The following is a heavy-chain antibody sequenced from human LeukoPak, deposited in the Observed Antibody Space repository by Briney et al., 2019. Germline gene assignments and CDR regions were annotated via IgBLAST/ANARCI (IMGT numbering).Heavy chain of an antibody. CDR3: ARKDIVATIKADYYYYMDV. J-gene: IGHJ6*03. D-gene: IGHD5-12*01. V-gene: IGHV3-30*04. CDR2: ISFHGTDT. CDR1: GFTFINYS. Sequence: GGSLRLSCTASGFTFINYSMNWVRQAPGKGLEWVAVISFHGTDTFYADSVKGRFTISRDNSKNTLYLQMNSLRAEDTALYYCARKDIVATIKADYYYYMDVWGKGTTVTVSS.